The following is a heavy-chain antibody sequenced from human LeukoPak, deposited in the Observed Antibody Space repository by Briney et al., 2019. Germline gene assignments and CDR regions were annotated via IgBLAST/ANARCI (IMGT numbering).Heavy chain of an antibody. CDR3: AKELWYYASGVPY. CDR1: GFTFSSYG. J-gene: IGHJ4*01. CDR2: ISGSGGST. D-gene: IGHD3-10*01. Sequence: PGGSLRLSCAASGFTFSSYGMSWVRQAPGMGLEWVSGISGSGGSTFYAGSVKGRFTISRDNSKNTLYLQMNSLRAEDTALYYCAKELWYYASGVPYWGQGTLVSVSS. V-gene: IGHV3-23*01.